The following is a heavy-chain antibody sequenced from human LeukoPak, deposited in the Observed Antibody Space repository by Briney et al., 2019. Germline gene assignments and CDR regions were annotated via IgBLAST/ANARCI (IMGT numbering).Heavy chain of an antibody. CDR2: IYYSGST. CDR1: GGSISSYY. V-gene: IGHV4-59*08. Sequence: KPSETLSLTCTVSGGSISSYYWSWIRQPPGKGLEWIWYIYYSGSTNFNPSLKSRVTLSVDTSETQLSLKLSSVTAADAAVYYCARHEVGLQTRGIDYWGQGTLVTVSS. D-gene: IGHD3-10*01. CDR3: ARHEVGLQTRGIDY. J-gene: IGHJ4*02.